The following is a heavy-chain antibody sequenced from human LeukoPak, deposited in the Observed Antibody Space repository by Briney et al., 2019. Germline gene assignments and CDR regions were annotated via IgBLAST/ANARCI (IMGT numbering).Heavy chain of an antibody. Sequence: LGASVKVSCKTSGYSFTDYYMHWVRQASGQGLEWMGWINPNSGGTSSAQKFQGRVTMTRDTSITTVYMEVSWLTSDDTAIYYCARADRLHGGPYLIGPWGQGTLVTVSS. CDR3: ARADRLHGGPYLIGP. CDR2: INPNSGGT. CDR1: GYSFTDYY. D-gene: IGHD2-21*01. V-gene: IGHV1-2*03. J-gene: IGHJ5*02.